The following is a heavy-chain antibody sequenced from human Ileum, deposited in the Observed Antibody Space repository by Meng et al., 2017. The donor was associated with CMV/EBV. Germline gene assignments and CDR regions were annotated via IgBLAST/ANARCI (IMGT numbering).Heavy chain of an antibody. CDR3: TTEVCTATNCYTKGAFDI. V-gene: IGHV3-15*01. Sequence: GESLKISCAASGFTFSSYAMSWVRQAPGKGLEWVARIKRKTDGGTTDYAGPVKGRFTISRDDSKNTLYLQMNSLKTEDTAVYYCTTEVCTATNCYTKGAFDIWGQGTMVTVSS. J-gene: IGHJ3*02. CDR1: GFTFSSYA. CDR2: IKRKTDGGTT. D-gene: IGHD2-2*01.